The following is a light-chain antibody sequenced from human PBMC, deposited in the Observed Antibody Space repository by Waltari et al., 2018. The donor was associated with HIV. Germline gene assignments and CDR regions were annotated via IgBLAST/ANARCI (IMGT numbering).Light chain of an antibody. Sequence: SYVLTQPPSVSVAPGQTASLTCGGSRLGNTLVHWYQQRPGQTPVLVMRYDNIRPAGVPERISGAKSGDTATLTLSWVEAGDEADYYCQVWDRNSDVWVFGGGTRLTVL. CDR1: RLGNTL. CDR2: YDN. J-gene: IGLJ3*02. V-gene: IGLV3-21*04. CDR3: QVWDRNSDVWV.